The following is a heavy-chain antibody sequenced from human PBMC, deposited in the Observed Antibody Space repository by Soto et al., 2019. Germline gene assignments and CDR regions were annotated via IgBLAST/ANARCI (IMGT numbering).Heavy chain of an antibody. CDR1: GFTFSSYA. CDR2: ISGSGGST. CDR3: AKTGGGYSGYDGPMDV. J-gene: IGHJ6*02. Sequence: GGSLRLSCAASGFTFSSYAMSWVRQAPGKGLEWVSAISGSGGSTYYADSVKGRFTISRDNSKNTLYLQMNSLRAEDTAVYYCAKTGGGYSGYDGPMDVCGQGPTVTVSS. D-gene: IGHD5-12*01. V-gene: IGHV3-23*01.